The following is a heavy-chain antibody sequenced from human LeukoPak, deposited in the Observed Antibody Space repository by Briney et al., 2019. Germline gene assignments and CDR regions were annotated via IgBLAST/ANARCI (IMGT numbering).Heavy chain of an antibody. J-gene: IGHJ4*02. CDR1: GFTFSSYG. Sequence: GGSLRLSCAASGFTFSSYGMHWVRKAPGQGLEWMGWINPNSGGTNYAQKFQGRVTMTRDTSISTAYMELSRLRSDDTAVYYCARGSIAARPQFDYWGQGTLVTVSS. V-gene: IGHV1-2*02. CDR3: ARGSIAARPQFDY. D-gene: IGHD6-6*01. CDR2: INPNSGGT.